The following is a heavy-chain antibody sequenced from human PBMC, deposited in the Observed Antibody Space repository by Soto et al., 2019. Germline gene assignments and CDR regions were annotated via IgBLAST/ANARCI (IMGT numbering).Heavy chain of an antibody. J-gene: IGHJ6*03. CDR1: GFTFSDYY. CDR2: ISSSGSTI. CDR3: ARGRYCSSTSCSAYYYYYYMDV. Sequence: GGSLRLSCAASGFTFSDYYMSWIRQAPGKGLEWVSYISSSGSTIYYADSVKGRFTISRDNAKNSLYLQMNSLRAEDTAVYYCARGRYCSSTSCSAYYYYYYMDVWGKGTTVTVSS. V-gene: IGHV3-11*01. D-gene: IGHD2-2*01.